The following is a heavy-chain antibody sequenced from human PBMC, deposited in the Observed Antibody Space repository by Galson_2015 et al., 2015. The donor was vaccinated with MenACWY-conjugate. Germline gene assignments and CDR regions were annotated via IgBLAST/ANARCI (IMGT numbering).Heavy chain of an antibody. CDR1: GYNFITYW. J-gene: IGHJ6*02. Sequence: QSGAEVKKPGESLKISCTASGYNFITYWIGWVRQVPGKGLEWVGLISPIDSKTRYSPAFEGRVTISADNSITTAYLQWNSLQASDTAMYYCARHPPGGRGMDVRGQGTTVTVSS. V-gene: IGHV5-51*01. CDR3: ARHPPGGRGMDV. CDR2: ISPIDSKT. D-gene: IGHD1-26*01.